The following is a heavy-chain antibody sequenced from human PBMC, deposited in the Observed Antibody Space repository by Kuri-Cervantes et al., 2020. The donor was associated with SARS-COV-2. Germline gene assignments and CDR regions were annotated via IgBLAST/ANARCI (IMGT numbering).Heavy chain of an antibody. CDR1: GGTFSNYA. Sequence: ASVKVSCKASGGTFSNYAISWVRQAPGQGLEWMGWISVYNVNINYARKFQGRVTMTADTSTSTAFMDLRSLRSDDTAVYYCARDLRLAAGDDRYYIDSWGQGTLVTVSS. CDR2: ISVYNVNI. V-gene: IGHV1-18*01. D-gene: IGHD7-27*01. CDR3: ARDLRLAAGDDRYYIDS. J-gene: IGHJ4*02.